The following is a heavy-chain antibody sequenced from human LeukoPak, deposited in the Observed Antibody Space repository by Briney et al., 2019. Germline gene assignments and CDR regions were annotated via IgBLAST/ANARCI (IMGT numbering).Heavy chain of an antibody. CDR2: ISSSSSYT. J-gene: IGHJ4*02. CDR1: GFGFCDFY. Sequence: GGSLSLSCAASGFGFCDFYISWICEAPGKGLEWVSYISSSSSYTNYADSVKGRFTIYRDNTKNSLYLQMNILRAEDTAVYYCARDRWLRSFAYWGQGTLVTVSS. D-gene: IGHD5-12*01. V-gene: IGHV3-11*06. CDR3: ARDRWLRSFAY.